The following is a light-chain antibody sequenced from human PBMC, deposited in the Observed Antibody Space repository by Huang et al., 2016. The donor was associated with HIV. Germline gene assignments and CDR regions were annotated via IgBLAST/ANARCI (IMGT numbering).Light chain of an antibody. J-gene: IGKJ1*01. CDR1: QSVSTY. Sequence: DIQMTQSPSSLSASVGDRVTITCRASQSVSTYLNWYRQQPGKAPEILIHAVTKLQSGVPSRFSGSGSGTDFTLTITNLQAEDIAVYFCQQSYGTPWTFGQGTKVEIK. CDR2: AVT. V-gene: IGKV1-39*01. CDR3: QQSYGTPWT.